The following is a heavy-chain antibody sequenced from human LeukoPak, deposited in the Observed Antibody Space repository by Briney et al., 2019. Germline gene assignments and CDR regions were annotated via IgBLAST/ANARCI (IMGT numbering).Heavy chain of an antibody. D-gene: IGHD5-12*01. J-gene: IGHJ4*02. Sequence: GGSLRLSCAASGFTFSSYGMHWVRQAPGKGLEWVAFIRYDGSNKYYADSVKGRFTISRDNSKNTLYLQMNSLRPEDTAIYYCARLSIQWTPEMYYFDYWGQGTLVTVSS. CDR1: GFTFSSYG. V-gene: IGHV3-30*02. CDR2: IRYDGSNK. CDR3: ARLSIQWTPEMYYFDY.